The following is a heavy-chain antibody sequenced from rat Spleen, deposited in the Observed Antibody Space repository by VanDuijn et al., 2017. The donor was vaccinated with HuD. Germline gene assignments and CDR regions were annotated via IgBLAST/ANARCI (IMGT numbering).Heavy chain of an antibody. CDR1: GFTFSNAG. V-gene: IGHV5-19*01. CDR2: ISTSGKST. Sequence: EVQLVESGGGLVQPGRSLKVSCEVSGFTFSNAGMHWIRQAPTKGLEWVASISTSGKSTYYRDSVKGRFTISRDNAESTLYLQMDSLMSEDTATYYCARHMDYYDGSYYYVMDAWGQGASVTVSS. CDR3: ARHMDYYDGSYYYVMDA. D-gene: IGHD1-12*02. J-gene: IGHJ4*01.